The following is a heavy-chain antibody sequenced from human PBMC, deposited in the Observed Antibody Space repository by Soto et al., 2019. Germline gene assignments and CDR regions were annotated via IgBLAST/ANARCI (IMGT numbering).Heavy chain of an antibody. CDR1: GGSISSSSYY. CDR2: IYYSGST. J-gene: IGHJ4*02. D-gene: IGHD3-9*01. V-gene: IGHV4-39*01. CDR3: ARQLTLDELDY. Sequence: QLQLQESGPGLVKPSETLSLTCTVSGGSISSSSYYWGWIRQPPGKGLEWIGSIYYSGSTYYNPSLKSRVTISVDTPKNQFSLKLSSVTAADTAVYYCARQLTLDELDYWGQGTLVTVSS.